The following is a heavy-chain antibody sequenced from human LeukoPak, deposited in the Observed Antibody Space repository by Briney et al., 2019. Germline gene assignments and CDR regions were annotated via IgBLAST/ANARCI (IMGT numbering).Heavy chain of an antibody. J-gene: IGHJ3*02. D-gene: IGHD6-19*01. CDR3: ARGLSYLVVIAVAGDDAFDI. V-gene: IGHV1-8*02. CDR2: MNPNSGNT. Sequence: ASVKVSCKASGYTFTGYYMHWVRQAPGQGLEWMGWMNPNSGNTGYAQKFQGRVTMTRNTSISTAYMELSSLRSEDTAVYYCARGLSYLVVIAVAGDDAFDIWGQGTMVTVSS. CDR1: GYTFTGYY.